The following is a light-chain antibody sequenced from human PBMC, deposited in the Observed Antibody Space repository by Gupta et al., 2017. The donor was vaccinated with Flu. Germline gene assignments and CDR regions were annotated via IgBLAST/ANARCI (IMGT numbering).Light chain of an antibody. V-gene: IGLV3-19*01. J-gene: IGLJ2*01. CDR2: AKN. CDR1: SLRNSY. Sequence: SSELTQDPAVSVALGQTVRITCQGDSLRNSYASWYQQKPGQAPVLVIYAKNIRPSGIPDRFSCSSSGNTASLIINGAQAEDEADEDGYSRDSTDNHHSVFGGGTKLTVL. CDR3: YSRDSTDNHHSV.